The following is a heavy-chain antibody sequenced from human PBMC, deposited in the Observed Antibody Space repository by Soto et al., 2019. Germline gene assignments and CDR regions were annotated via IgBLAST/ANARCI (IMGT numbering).Heavy chain of an antibody. Sequence: QAQVVQSGAEVRTPGSSVKLSCKASEGTFNSYAIACVRQAPGQGLEWMGGIIPYYNTLNYAQKFQDRVTITADDSTNTVYMELSSLRSDDTAVYFCASGASRWYPYFFDSWAQGTLVTVSS. D-gene: IGHD6-13*01. CDR1: EGTFNSYA. CDR2: IIPYYNTL. V-gene: IGHV1-69*01. CDR3: ASGASRWYPYFFDS. J-gene: IGHJ4*02.